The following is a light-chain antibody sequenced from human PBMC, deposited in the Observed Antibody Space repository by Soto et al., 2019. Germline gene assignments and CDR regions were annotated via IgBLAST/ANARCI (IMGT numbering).Light chain of an antibody. CDR3: QQYYTFPRT. CDR1: QSLLYTSNNKNY. V-gene: IGKV4-1*01. J-gene: IGKJ1*01. Sequence: DIVMTQSPDSLAVSLGERATINCKSSQSLLYTSNNKNYLSWYQKKPGQPPKMLIYWASTRESGVPDRFTGSASGSNFTLTIASLQAEDVAVYYCQQYYTFPRTFGQGSKVEIK. CDR2: WAS.